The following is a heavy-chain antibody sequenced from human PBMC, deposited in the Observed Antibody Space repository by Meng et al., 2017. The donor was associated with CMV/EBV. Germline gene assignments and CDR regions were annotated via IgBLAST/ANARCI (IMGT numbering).Heavy chain of an antibody. CDR1: GFTFSSYS. D-gene: IGHD6-13*01. J-gene: IGHJ2*01. CDR3: ARVEYSSSSRYWYLWYFDL. CDR2: ISSSSSTI. Sequence: ETLSLTCAASGFTFSSYSMNWVRQAPGKGLEWVSYISSSSSTIYYADSVKSRFTISRDNAKNSLYLQMNSLRAEDTAVYYCARVEYSSSSRYWYLWYFDLWGRGTLVTVSS. V-gene: IGHV3-48*04.